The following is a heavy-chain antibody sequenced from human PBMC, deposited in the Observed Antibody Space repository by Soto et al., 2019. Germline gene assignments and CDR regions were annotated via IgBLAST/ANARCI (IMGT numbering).Heavy chain of an antibody. CDR2: IWYDGSNK. V-gene: IGHV3-33*01. Sequence: VQLVESGGGVVQPGRSLRLSCAASGFTFSSYGMHWVRQAPGKGLEWVAVIWYDGSNKYYADSVKGRFTISRDNSKNTLYLQMNSLRAEDTAVYYCARVGNSSSWDFDYWGQGTLVTVSS. D-gene: IGHD6-13*01. CDR1: GFTFSSYG. CDR3: ARVGNSSSWDFDY. J-gene: IGHJ4*02.